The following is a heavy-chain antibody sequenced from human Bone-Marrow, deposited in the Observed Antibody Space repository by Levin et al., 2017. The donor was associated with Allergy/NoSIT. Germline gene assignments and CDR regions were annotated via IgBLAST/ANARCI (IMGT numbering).Heavy chain of an antibody. CDR2: ISYDGSNK. Sequence: PGGSLRLSCAASGFTFSSYGIHWVRQAPGKGLEWVAIISYDGSNKYYADSVKGRFTISKDNSKGTLYLQMKSLSAEDSAVYYCAKDGGWQDILLVSPYVDYWGQGTLVTVSS. D-gene: IGHD3-16*01. V-gene: IGHV3-30*18. CDR3: AKDGGWQDILLVSPYVDY. J-gene: IGHJ4*02. CDR1: GFTFSSYG.